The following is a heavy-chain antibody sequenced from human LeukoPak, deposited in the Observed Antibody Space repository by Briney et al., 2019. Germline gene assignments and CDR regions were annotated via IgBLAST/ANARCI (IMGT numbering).Heavy chain of an antibody. Sequence: GGSLRLSCAASGFFFSSYGMLWVRQAPGKGLEWVALIWYDGSNKYYADSVKGRFTISRDNSKKTLYLQMNSLRADDTAVYYCARDFRGSRFSGSYSDYWGQGTLVTVSS. V-gene: IGHV3-33*01. CDR1: GFFFSSYG. J-gene: IGHJ4*02. D-gene: IGHD1-26*01. CDR3: ARDFRGSRFSGSYSDY. CDR2: IWYDGSNK.